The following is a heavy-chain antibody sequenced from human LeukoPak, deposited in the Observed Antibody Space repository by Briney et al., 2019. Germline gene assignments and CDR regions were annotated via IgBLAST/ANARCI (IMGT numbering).Heavy chain of an antibody. V-gene: IGHV3-11*01. D-gene: IGHD2-21*01. CDR1: GFTFSDYY. CDR3: AKDVDTVGIVDF. Sequence: GGSLRLSCAASGFTFSDYYMSWIRQAPGKGLEWVSYISSSGSTIYYADSVKGRFTISRDNGKNSLYLQMLNLRTEDTAFYYCAKDVDTVGIVDFWGQGTLVTVSS. CDR2: ISSSGSTI. J-gene: IGHJ4*02.